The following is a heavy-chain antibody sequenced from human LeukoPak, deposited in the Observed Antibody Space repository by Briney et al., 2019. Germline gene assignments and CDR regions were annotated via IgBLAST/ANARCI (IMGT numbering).Heavy chain of an antibody. CDR1: GFTVSSNS. J-gene: IGHJ3*02. D-gene: IGHD6-6*01. Sequence: GGSLRLSCTVSGFTVSSNSMSWVRQAPGKGLEWVSFIYSDNTHYSDSVKGRFTISRDNSKNTLYLQMNSLRVEDTAVYYCARRGRAAHAFDIWGQGTMVTVSS. CDR2: IYSDNT. CDR3: ARRGRAAHAFDI. V-gene: IGHV3-53*01.